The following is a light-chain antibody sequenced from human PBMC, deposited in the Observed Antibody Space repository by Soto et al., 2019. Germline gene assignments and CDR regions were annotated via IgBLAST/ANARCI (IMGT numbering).Light chain of an antibody. Sequence: EILLTQSPGTLSLSAGEGATLSCRANESAYSNYLAWYQQKPGQAPRLLIFGASNRATGIPDRFTGSGFGTDFTLTISRLEPDDFAMFYCQQYGSSPLTFGGGTNVEIK. CDR3: QQYGSSPLT. CDR2: GAS. CDR1: ESAYSNY. J-gene: IGKJ4*01. V-gene: IGKV3-20*01.